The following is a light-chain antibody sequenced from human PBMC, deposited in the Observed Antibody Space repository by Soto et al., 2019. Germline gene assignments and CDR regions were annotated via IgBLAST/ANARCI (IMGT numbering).Light chain of an antibody. V-gene: IGKV3-11*01. CDR1: QSVSSY. CDR3: HQRSSWPRGT. J-gene: IGKJ1*01. CDR2: DAS. Sequence: EIVLTQSPATLSLSPGERATLSCRASQSVSSYLAWYQQKPGQAPRLLIYDASNRATGIPARFSGSGSGTDFTLTISSLEPEDFAVYYCHQRSSWPRGTFGQGTKVDIK.